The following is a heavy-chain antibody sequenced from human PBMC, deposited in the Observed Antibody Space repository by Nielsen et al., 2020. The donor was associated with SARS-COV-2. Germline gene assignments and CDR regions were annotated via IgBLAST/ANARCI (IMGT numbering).Heavy chain of an antibody. J-gene: IGHJ6*02. D-gene: IGHD4-17*01. CDR3: AKIATVKTIYYSDLDV. CDR2: ITHDGSYR. Sequence: GESLKISCAASGFTFSTYGMHWVRQAPGKGLEWVAVITHDGSYRYYADSVKSRFTISRDNSKNTLYLQMNSLSAEDTAHYFCAKIATVKTIYYSDLDVWGQGTTVAVSS. CDR1: GFTFSTYG. V-gene: IGHV3-30*18.